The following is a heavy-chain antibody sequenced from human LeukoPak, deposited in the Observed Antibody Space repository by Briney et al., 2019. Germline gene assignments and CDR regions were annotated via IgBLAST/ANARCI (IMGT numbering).Heavy chain of an antibody. CDR2: IYTSGST. Sequence: SETLSLTCTVSGGSISSGSYYWSWIRQPAGKGLEWIGRIYTSGSTNYNPSLKSRVTISVDTSKNQFSLKLSSVTAADTAVYYCARAPLPEPARIAVAGQDAFDIWGQGTMVTVSS. CDR1: GGSISSGSYY. CDR3: ARAPLPEPARIAVAGQDAFDI. V-gene: IGHV4-61*02. D-gene: IGHD6-19*01. J-gene: IGHJ3*02.